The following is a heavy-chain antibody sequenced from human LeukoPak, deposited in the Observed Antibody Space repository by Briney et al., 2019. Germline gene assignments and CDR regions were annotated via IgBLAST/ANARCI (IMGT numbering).Heavy chain of an antibody. CDR3: ARTSLVVAAGSSFDY. D-gene: IGHD2-15*01. CDR2: IYHSGST. J-gene: IGHJ4*02. V-gene: IGHV4-39*07. CDR1: GGSISSSSYY. Sequence: SETLSLTCTVSGGSISSSSYYWGWIRQPPGKGLEWIGSIYHSGSTYYNPSLKSRVTISVDRSKNQFSLKLSSVTAADTAVYYCARTSLVVAAGSSFDYWGQGTLVTVSS.